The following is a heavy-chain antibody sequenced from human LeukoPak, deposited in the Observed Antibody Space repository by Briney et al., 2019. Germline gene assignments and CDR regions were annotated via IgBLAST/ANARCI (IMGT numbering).Heavy chain of an antibody. CDR2: ISSSGSTI. J-gene: IGHJ6*02. CDR1: GFTFSNYY. CDR3: ARDFWADYVWGSYRPPHYYYYYGMDV. Sequence: GGSLRLSCAASGFTFSNYYMSWVRRAPGKGLEWVSYISSSGSTIYYADSVKGRFTISRDNAKNSLYLQMNSLRAEDTAVYYCARDFWADYVWGSYRPPHYYYYYGMDVWGQGTTVTVSS. V-gene: IGHV3-11*01. D-gene: IGHD3-16*02.